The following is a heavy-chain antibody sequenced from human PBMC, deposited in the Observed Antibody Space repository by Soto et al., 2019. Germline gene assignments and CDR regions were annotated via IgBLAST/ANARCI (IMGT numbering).Heavy chain of an antibody. Sequence: SRTRSCSASGFTFSRHAMDWVRQAPGKGLEWVAFIADNGRTKDYADSVKGRFTISRDNSKNTLYLPMNSLRADDPAVYYCARDLTDNYSFDSWGQGSLVTVSS. CDR2: IADNGRTK. D-gene: IGHD1-1*01. V-gene: IGHV3-30-3*01. J-gene: IGHJ4*02. CDR1: GFTFSRHA. CDR3: ARDLTDNYSFDS.